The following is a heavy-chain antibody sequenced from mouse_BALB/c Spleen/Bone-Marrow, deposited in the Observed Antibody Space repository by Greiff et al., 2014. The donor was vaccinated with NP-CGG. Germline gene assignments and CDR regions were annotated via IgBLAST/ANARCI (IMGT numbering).Heavy chain of an antibody. J-gene: IGHJ3*01. CDR2: INPSTGYT. CDR1: GYTFTSCW. V-gene: IGHV1-7*01. CDR3: ARYPYYDYDGFAY. Sequence: VQLQQSGAELAKPGASVKMSCKASGYTFTSCWMHWVRQRPGQGLGWIGYINPSTGYTEYNQKFKDKATLTADKSSSTAYMQLSSLTSEDSAVYYCARYPYYDYDGFAYWGQGTLVTVSA. D-gene: IGHD2-4*01.